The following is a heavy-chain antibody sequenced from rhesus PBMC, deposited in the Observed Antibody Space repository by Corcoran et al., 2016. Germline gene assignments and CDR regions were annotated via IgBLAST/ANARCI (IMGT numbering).Heavy chain of an antibody. D-gene: IGHD6-37*01. V-gene: IGHV2-95*01. J-gene: IGHJ3*01. CDR1: GFSISTSGTG. CDR3: ARVGCGGAFDC. CDR2: IYWNDSK. Sequence: QVTLKESGPALVKLTQTLTLTCTFSGFSISTSGTGVGWIRQPPGKALERLASIYWNDSKYYSTSLKSRLTISKDASKNRVVLTKTDVDPVDTATYYCARVGCGGAFDCWGQGLRVTVSS.